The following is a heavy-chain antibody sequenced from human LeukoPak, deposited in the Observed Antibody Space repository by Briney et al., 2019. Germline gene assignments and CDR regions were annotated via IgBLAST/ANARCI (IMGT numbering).Heavy chain of an antibody. CDR2: INPNSGGT. J-gene: IGHJ3*02. CDR1: GYTFTSYY. V-gene: IGHV1-2*02. Sequence: WASVKVSCKASGYTFTSYYMHWVRQAPGQGLEWMGWINPNSGGTNYAQKFQGRVTMTRDTSISTAYMELSRLRSDDTAVYYCARVVVRGVVLDAFDIWGQGTMVTVSS. CDR3: ARVVVRGVVLDAFDI. D-gene: IGHD3-10*01.